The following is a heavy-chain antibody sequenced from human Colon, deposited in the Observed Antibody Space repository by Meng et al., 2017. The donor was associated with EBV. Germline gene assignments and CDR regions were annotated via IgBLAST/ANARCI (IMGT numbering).Heavy chain of an antibody. CDR1: VGSRLSRSW. Sequence: VVLAESGTCMHTPSRASSMHCAVPVGSRLSRSWWSWVRQSPGTGPEWIGEIYHSGSTYYNPSLKSRVTISVDESKNQFSLRLSSVTAADTAVYYCARVGAYCGGDCYHPRWGQGTLVTVSS. CDR2: IYHSGST. V-gene: IGHV4-4*02. D-gene: IGHD2-21*02. CDR3: ARVGAYCGGDCYHPR. J-gene: IGHJ4*02.